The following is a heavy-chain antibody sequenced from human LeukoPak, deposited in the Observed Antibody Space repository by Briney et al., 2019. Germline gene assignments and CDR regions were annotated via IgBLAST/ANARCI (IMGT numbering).Heavy chain of an antibody. CDR3: ARGDIMTGYVFDY. D-gene: IGHD3-9*01. J-gene: IGHJ4*02. CDR2: INPNSGGT. CDR1: GYTFTAYY. V-gene: IGHV1-2*02. Sequence: GASVKVSCNASGYTFTAYYMHWVRQAPGQGLEWMGWINPNSGGTNYAQKFQGRVTMTRDTSISTAYMELSRLRSDDTAVYYCARGDIMTGYVFDYWGQGTLVTVSS.